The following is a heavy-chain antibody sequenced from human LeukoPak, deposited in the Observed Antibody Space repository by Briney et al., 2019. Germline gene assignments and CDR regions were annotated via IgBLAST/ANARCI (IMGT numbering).Heavy chain of an antibody. CDR2: IDPSDSET. Sequence: GESLKISCKGSGYSFAKYWIGWVRQMPGKGLKWMGNIDPSDSETRHSPSFQGQVTISVDKPISTAYLQWNSLKASDTAMYYCARLNDILTGPFDYWGQGTLVTVSS. CDR1: GYSFAKYW. D-gene: IGHD3-9*01. V-gene: IGHV5-51*01. J-gene: IGHJ4*02. CDR3: ARLNDILTGPFDY.